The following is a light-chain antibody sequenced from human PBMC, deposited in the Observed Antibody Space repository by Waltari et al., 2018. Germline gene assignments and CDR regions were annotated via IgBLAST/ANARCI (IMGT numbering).Light chain of an antibody. V-gene: IGLV1-40*01. CDR2: ENN. CDR3: QSYDSSLSGHVV. Sequence: QSVLTQPPSVSGAPGQRVTISCTGSSSNVGAPFDVHWYQQFPGGGPKLLISENNNRASGVPDRFSGSKSGMSASLGITGLQPEDEAHYYCQSYDSSLSGHVVFGGGTKLTVL. J-gene: IGLJ2*01. CDR1: SSNVGAPFD.